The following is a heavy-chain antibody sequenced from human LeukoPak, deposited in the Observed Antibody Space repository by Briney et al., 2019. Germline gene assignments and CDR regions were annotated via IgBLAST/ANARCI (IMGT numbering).Heavy chain of an antibody. Sequence: GGSLRLSCAASGFTFSSYAMHWVRQAPGKWLEWVAVMSYDGSNTYYADSVRGRFTISRDNSKNTLYLQMNSLRAEDTAVYYCARDRDCGSTSCFNAFDIWGQGTMVTVSS. CDR3: ARDRDCGSTSCFNAFDI. CDR2: MSYDGSNT. J-gene: IGHJ3*02. V-gene: IGHV3-30-3*01. CDR1: GFTFSSYA. D-gene: IGHD2-2*01.